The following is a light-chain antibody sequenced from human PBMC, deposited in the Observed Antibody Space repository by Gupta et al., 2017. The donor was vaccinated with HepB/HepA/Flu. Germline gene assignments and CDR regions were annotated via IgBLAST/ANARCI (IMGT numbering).Light chain of an antibody. J-gene: IGLJ2*01. CDR3: NSRDSSGNHLNVV. V-gene: IGLV3-19*01. Sequence: SSELTQHPAVSVALGQTVRITCQGDSLRSYYASWYQQKPGQAPVLVIYGKNNRPSGIPDRFSGSSSGNTASLTITGAQAEDEADDYCNSRDSSGNHLNVVFGGGTKLTVL. CDR2: GKN. CDR1: SLRSYY.